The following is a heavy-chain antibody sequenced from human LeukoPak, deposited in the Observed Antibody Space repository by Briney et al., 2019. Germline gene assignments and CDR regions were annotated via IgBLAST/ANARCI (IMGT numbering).Heavy chain of an antibody. D-gene: IGHD3-10*01. CDR2: IYTTGTT. CDR1: GGSISSSY. CDR3: ARTLWQYYFYY. Sequence: PSETLSLTCTVSGGSISSSYWSWIRQPAGKGLEWIGVIYTTGTTNYNPSLKSRASMSVDTSKNQFSLKLRSVTAADTAVYYCARTLWQYYFYYWGQGTLVTVSS. J-gene: IGHJ4*02. V-gene: IGHV4-4*07.